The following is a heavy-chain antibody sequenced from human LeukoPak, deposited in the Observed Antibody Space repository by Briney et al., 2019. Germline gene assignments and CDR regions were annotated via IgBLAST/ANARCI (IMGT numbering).Heavy chain of an antibody. CDR2: MNPNSGNT. CDR3: ARGRVTGDIYYYYGMDV. Sequence: ASVKVSCKASGYTFTSYDINWVRQATGQGLEWMGWMNPNSGNTGYAQKFQGRVTMTRNTSISTAYMELSSLGSEDTAVYYCARGRVTGDIYYYYGMDVWGQGTTVTVSS. CDR1: GYTFTSYD. J-gene: IGHJ6*02. V-gene: IGHV1-8*01. D-gene: IGHD7-27*01.